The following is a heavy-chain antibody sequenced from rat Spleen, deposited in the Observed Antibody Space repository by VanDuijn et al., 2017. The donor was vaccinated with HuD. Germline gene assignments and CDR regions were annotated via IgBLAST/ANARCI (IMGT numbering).Heavy chain of an antibody. D-gene: IGHD1-1*01. CDR3: ARWTVYYFDY. CDR2: INYDGSST. Sequence: EVQLVESDGGLVQPGRSLKLSCAVSGFIFSDFYMAWVRQTPTKGLEWVATINYDGSSTFYRDSVKARFTISRDNTKSTLYLQMDSLRSEDTATYYCARWTVYYFDYWGQGVMVTVSS. J-gene: IGHJ2*01. V-gene: IGHV5-29*01. CDR1: GFIFSDFY.